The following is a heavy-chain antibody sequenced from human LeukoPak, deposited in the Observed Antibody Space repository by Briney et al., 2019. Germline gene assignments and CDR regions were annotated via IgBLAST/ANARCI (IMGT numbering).Heavy chain of an antibody. V-gene: IGHV3-23*01. CDR3: AKDGFDYYDSSGYYYFDY. J-gene: IGHJ4*02. CDR1: GFTFSNYA. Sequence: PGRSLRLSCAASGFTFSNYAMSWVRQAPGKGLEWVSAISGIGVGIYYADSVKGRFTISRDNSKNTLYLQMNSLRAEDTALYYCAKDGFDYYDSSGYYYFDYWGQGTLVSVSS. CDR2: ISGIGVGI. D-gene: IGHD3-22*01.